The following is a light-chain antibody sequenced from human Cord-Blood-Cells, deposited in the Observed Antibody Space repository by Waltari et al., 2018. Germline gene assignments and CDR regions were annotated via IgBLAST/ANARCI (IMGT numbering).Light chain of an antibody. J-gene: IGKJ1*01. CDR3: QQSYSTPRT. V-gene: IGKV1-39*01. Sequence: DIQMTQSPSSLSASVGDRVTITCRASQSISSHLNWYQQKPGKAPKLLIYAASSLQSGVPSRFSGSGSGTDFTLTIGSLQPEDFATYYCQQSYSTPRTFGQGTKVEIK. CDR1: QSISSH. CDR2: AAS.